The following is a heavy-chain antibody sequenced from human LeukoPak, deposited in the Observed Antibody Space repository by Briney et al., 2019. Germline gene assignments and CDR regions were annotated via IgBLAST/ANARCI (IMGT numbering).Heavy chain of an antibody. V-gene: IGHV1-46*01. CDR1: GDTLTSSH. J-gene: IGHJ4*02. Sequence: ASVKVSCKASGDTLTSSHAHWVRQAPGQGLEWMGLINCGDGYTNYAQKFQGRVSVTSDTSTSTIYMELSSLRAEDTAIYYCARDRGGSYSIDYWGQGTLVTVSS. CDR2: INCGDGYT. D-gene: IGHD1-26*01. CDR3: ARDRGGSYSIDY.